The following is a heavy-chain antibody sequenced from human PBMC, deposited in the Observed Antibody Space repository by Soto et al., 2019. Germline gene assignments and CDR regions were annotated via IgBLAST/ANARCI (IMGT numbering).Heavy chain of an antibody. J-gene: IGHJ6*02. D-gene: IGHD2-2*01. CDR2: MNPNSGNT. CDR1: GYTFTSYD. V-gene: IGHV1-8*01. Sequence: GASVKVSCKASGYTFTSYDINWVRQATGQGLEWMGWMNPNSGNTGYAQKFQGRVTMTRNTSISTAYMELSSLRSEDTAVYYCARSVVQLLWFRYYYYYGMDVWGQGTTVTVSS. CDR3: ARSVVQLLWFRYYYYYGMDV.